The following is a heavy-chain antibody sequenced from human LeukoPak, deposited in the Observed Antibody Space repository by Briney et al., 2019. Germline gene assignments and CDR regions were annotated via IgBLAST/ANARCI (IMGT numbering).Heavy chain of an antibody. J-gene: IGHJ5*02. CDR3: ARHVGFITMVRGVINNNWFDP. V-gene: IGHV4-39*01. Sequence: SETLSLTCTVSGGSITSSGYYWALIRQPPGEGLEWVGSIYHAGGTYYNPSLKSRVTISVDTSKKQFSLKLSSVTAADTAVYYCARHVGFITMVRGVINNNWFDPWGQGTLVTVSS. D-gene: IGHD3-10*01. CDR1: GGSITSSGYY. CDR2: IYHAGGT.